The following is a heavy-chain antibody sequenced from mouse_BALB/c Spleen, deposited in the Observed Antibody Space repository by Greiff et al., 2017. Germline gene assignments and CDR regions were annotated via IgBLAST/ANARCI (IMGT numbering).Heavy chain of an antibody. CDR3: ARGDYGSNFDY. J-gene: IGHJ2*01. V-gene: IGHV3-6*02. Sequence: EVKLMESGPGLVKPSQSLSFTCSVTGYSFTSGYFWNWIRQFPGNKLEWMGYISYDGSNNYNPSLKNRISITRDTSKNQFFLKLNSVTTEDTATYYGARGDYGSNFDYWGQGTTLTVSS. CDR1: GYSFTSGYF. D-gene: IGHD1-1*01. CDR2: ISYDGSN.